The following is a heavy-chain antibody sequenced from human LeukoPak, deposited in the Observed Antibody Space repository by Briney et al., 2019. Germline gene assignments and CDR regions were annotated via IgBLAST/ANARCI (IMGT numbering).Heavy chain of an antibody. Sequence: ASVKVSCKASEYTFTGYYMHWVRQAPGQGLKWMGRINPNSGGTNYAQKFQGRVTMTRDTSISTAYMELSRLRSDDTAVYYCARVSTRIAAAGLNYWGQGTLVTVSS. V-gene: IGHV1-2*06. CDR2: INPNSGGT. CDR1: EYTFTGYY. J-gene: IGHJ4*02. D-gene: IGHD6-13*01. CDR3: ARVSTRIAAAGLNY.